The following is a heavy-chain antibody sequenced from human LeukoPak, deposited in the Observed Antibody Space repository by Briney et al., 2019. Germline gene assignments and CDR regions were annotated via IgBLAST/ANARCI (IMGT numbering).Heavy chain of an antibody. V-gene: IGHV4-4*09. CDR2: IYPSGST. CDR3: ARRYDLWSGHYGFDS. CDR1: GGSIRSNY. Sequence: SETLSLTCTVSGGSIRSNYWXWIRXPPRXXXXXXXXIYPSGSTNYNPSLKSRVTISVDTSQNQFSLKLTSVTAADTAVYYCARRYDLWSGHYGFDSWGQGTLVTVSA. J-gene: IGHJ4*02. D-gene: IGHD3-3*01.